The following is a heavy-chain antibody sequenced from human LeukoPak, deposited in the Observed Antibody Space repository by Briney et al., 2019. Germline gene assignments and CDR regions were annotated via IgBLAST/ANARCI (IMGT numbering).Heavy chain of an antibody. J-gene: IGHJ3*02. CDR1: NYTFISYD. D-gene: IGHD6-13*01. CDR2: ISVYNGKT. CDR3: ARDASGSWSGGDAFDI. Sequence: GASVKVSCKASNYTFISYDISWVRRAPGQGLEWLGRISVYNGKTNYAQNLQGRVTMTADTATTTVYMELRSLRSDDTAVYYCARDASGSWSGGDAFDIWGQGTVVTVSS. V-gene: IGHV1-18*01.